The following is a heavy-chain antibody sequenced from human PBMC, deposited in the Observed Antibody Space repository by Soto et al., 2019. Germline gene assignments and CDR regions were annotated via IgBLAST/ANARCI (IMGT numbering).Heavy chain of an antibody. Sequence: PGGSLRLSCAASGFSFSNYAMSWVRQAPGRGLEWVSAISGGGGSTYYADSVKGRFTISRDNSKNTLYLQVNSLRAEDTAVYYCAKEEGMQLWLNIYLDSWGQGTLVTVSS. CDR2: ISGGGGST. CDR3: AKEEGMQLWLNIYLDS. V-gene: IGHV3-23*01. J-gene: IGHJ4*02. CDR1: GFSFSNYA. D-gene: IGHD2-21*01.